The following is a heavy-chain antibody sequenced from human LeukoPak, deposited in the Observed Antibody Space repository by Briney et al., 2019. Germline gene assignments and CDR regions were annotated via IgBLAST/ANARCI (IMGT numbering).Heavy chain of an antibody. CDR1: GFTFSSYG. Sequence: GGSLRLSCAASGFTFSSYGMHWVRQAPGKGLEWVAVISYDGSNKYYADSVKGRFTISRDNSKNTLYLQMNSLRAEDTAVYYCAKVATLATTLHLDYWGQGTLVTVSS. CDR3: AKVATLATTLHLDY. V-gene: IGHV3-30*18. CDR2: ISYDGSNK. D-gene: IGHD5-12*01. J-gene: IGHJ4*02.